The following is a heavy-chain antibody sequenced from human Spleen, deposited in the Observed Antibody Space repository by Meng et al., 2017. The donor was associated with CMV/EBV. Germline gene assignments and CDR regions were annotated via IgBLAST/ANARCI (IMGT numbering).Heavy chain of an antibody. CDR2: INGGGFNT. V-gene: IGHV3-23*01. CDR1: GFTFSSYA. D-gene: IGHD1-14*01. J-gene: IGHJ6*02. CDR3: VKGNRQNPFYHGMHV. Sequence: GESLKISCAASGFTFSSYAINWVRQAPGKGLEWVSGINGGGFNTYYADSVKGRFTISRDNSNNLVYLQMNGLRPEDTAVYYCVKGNRQNPFYHGMHVWGQGSTVTVSS.